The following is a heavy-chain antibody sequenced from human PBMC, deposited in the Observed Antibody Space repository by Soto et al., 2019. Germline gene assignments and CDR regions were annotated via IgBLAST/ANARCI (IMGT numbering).Heavy chain of an antibody. D-gene: IGHD3-9*01. Sequence: GGSLRLSCAASGFTFSDYYMSWIRQAPGKGLEWVSYISSSGSTIYYADSVKGRFTISRDNAKNSLYLQMNSLRAEDTAVYYCARDAPVLRYFDWLSSRDDYYYGMDVWGQGTTVTVSS. CDR3: ARDAPVLRYFDWLSSRDDYYYGMDV. CDR2: ISSSGSTI. CDR1: GFTFSDYY. J-gene: IGHJ6*02. V-gene: IGHV3-11*01.